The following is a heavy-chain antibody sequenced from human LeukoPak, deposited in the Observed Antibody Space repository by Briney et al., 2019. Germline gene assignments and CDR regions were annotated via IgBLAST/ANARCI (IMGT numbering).Heavy chain of an antibody. J-gene: IGHJ4*02. V-gene: IGHV3-7*01. CDR3: AKAPMVRGVITRDRYYFDY. D-gene: IGHD3-10*01. CDR2: IKQDGSEK. Sequence: GGSLRLSCAASKFTFSAYWMSWVRQAPGKGLEWVADIKQDGSEKYYVDSVKGRFTISRQNAKNSLFLQMNSLRAEDTAVYYCAKAPMVRGVITRDRYYFDYWGQGTLVTVSS. CDR1: KFTFSAYW.